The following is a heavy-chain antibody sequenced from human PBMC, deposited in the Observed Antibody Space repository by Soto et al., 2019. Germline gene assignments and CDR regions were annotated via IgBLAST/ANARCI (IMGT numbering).Heavy chain of an antibody. V-gene: IGHV4-31*01. CDR1: GGSINSGGYY. CDR2: IYNSGST. D-gene: IGHD2-2*01. J-gene: IGHJ6*02. CDR3: ARDGAVPATRFGDYYGMDV. Sequence: QVQLQESGPGLVKPSQTLSLTCTVSGGSINSGGYYWSWIRQHPGKGLEWIGYIYNSGSTYYNPSPQSHFRTSLDTPMNQFSLKLRAVTAADTAVYYCARDGAVPATRFGDYYGMDVWGQGTTVTVSS.